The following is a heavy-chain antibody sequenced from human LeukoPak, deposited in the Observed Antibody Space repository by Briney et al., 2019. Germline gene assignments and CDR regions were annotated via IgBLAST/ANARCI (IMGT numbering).Heavy chain of an antibody. J-gene: IGHJ4*02. D-gene: IGHD2-8*01. V-gene: IGHV7-4-1*02. CDR2: INTNTGNP. CDR1: GYTFISYA. CDR3: ARTMVYAIFYYFDY. Sequence: GASVKVSCKASGYTFISYAMNWVRQAPGQGLEWMGWINTNTGNPTYAQGFTGRFVFSLDTSVSTAYLQISSLKAEDTAVYYCARTMVYAIFYYFDYWGQGTLVTVSS.